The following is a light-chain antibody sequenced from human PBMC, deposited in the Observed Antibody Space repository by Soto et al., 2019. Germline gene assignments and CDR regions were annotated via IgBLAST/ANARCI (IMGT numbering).Light chain of an antibody. J-gene: IGKJ1*01. CDR1: QSVSST. CDR3: QQYDNWPRT. Sequence: EMGMTQSPATMSVSPGERATLSCRASQSVSSTLAWYQQKPGQAPRLLIFGASARDTGTPARFSGTGSGTEFTLTISSLQSEDFAVYYCQQYDNWPRTFGQGTTVEIK. V-gene: IGKV3-15*01. CDR2: GAS.